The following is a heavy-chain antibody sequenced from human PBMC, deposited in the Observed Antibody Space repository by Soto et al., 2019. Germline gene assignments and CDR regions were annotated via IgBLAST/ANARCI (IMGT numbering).Heavy chain of an antibody. Sequence: GGSLRLSCVASGFTFSSYSMVWVRQAPGKGLEWVSYIFASSTTIYYTDSVRGRFTVSRDNSKNTLSLQMNSLRADDTAVYYWAPHYPAVFDFWGQGTLVTVSS. CDR3: APHYPAVFDF. CDR2: IFASSTTI. CDR1: GFTFSSYS. D-gene: IGHD1-26*01. J-gene: IGHJ4*02. V-gene: IGHV3-48*01.